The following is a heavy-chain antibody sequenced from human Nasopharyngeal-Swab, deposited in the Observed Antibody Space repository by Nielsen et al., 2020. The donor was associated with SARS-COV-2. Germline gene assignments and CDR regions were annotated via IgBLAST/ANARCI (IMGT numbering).Heavy chain of an antibody. CDR2: ISSNGGST. CDR3: VKDRGAHSVVVVAAS. V-gene: IGHV3-64D*06. D-gene: IGHD2-15*01. Sequence: GESLKISCSASGFTFSSYTMHWVRRAPGKGLEHVSAISSNGGSTYYADSVKGRFTISRDNSKNTLNLQMSSLRAEDTAVYYCVKDRGAHSVVVVAASWGQGTLVTVSS. J-gene: IGHJ4*02. CDR1: GFTFSSYT.